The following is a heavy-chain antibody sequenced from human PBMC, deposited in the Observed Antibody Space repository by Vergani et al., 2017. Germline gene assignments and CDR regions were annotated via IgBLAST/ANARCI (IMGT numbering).Heavy chain of an antibody. V-gene: IGHV3-48*02. J-gene: IGHJ4*02. Sequence: EVQLVESGGGLVQPGGSLRLSCAASGFTFSSYSMNWVRQAPGKGLEWVSYISSSSSTIYYADSVKGRFTISRDNAKNSLYLQMNSLRDEDTAVYYCARDSSKYDIPVPMDYWGQGTLVTVSS. CDR1: GFTFSSYS. CDR2: ISSSSSTI. CDR3: ARDSSKYDIPVPMDY. D-gene: IGHD3-22*01.